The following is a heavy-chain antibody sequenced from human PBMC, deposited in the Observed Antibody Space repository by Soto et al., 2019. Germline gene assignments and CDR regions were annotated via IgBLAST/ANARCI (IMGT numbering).Heavy chain of an antibody. D-gene: IGHD1-1*01. V-gene: IGHV1-46*01. J-gene: IGHJ4*02. CDR2: INPTGGST. CDR3: ARNDKSGLDY. CDR1: GYTFTNYY. Sequence: ASVKVSCKASGYTFTNYYMHWVRQAPGQGLEWMGMINPTGGSTSYAQKFQGRVTMTRDTSTSTVYMELISPRSEDTAVYYCARNDKSGLDYWGQGTLVTVSS.